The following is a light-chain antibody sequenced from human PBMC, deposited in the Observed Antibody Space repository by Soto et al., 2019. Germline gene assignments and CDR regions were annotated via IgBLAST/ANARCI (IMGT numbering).Light chain of an antibody. CDR2: DVS. J-gene: IGLJ3*02. V-gene: IGLV2-11*01. Sequence: QSALTQPRSVSGSPGQSVTISCTGTSSDVGGYNYVYWYQQHPGKAPKFMIYDVSKRPSGVPDRFAGSKSGNTASLTISGLQADDEADYYCGSYAGSSGGVFGGGTKLTVL. CDR3: GSYAGSSGGV. CDR1: SSDVGGYNY.